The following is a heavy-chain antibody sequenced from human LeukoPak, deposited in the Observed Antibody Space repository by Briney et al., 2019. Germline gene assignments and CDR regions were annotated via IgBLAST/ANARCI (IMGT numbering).Heavy chain of an antibody. CDR3: ASGFSSYYGDYGYHGMDV. J-gene: IGHJ6*02. D-gene: IGHD4-17*01. Sequence: SETLSLTCTVSGGSISSSSYYWGWIRQPPGKGLEWIGSIYYSGSTYYNPSLKSRVTISVDTSKNQFSLKLSSVTAADTAVYYCASGFSSYYGDYGYHGMDVWGQGTTATVSS. CDR1: GGSISSSSYY. CDR2: IYYSGST. V-gene: IGHV4-39*07.